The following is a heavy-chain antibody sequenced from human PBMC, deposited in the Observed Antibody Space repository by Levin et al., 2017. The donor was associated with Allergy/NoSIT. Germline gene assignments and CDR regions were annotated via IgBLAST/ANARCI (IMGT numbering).Heavy chain of an antibody. J-gene: IGHJ4*02. D-gene: IGHD1-26*01. CDR3: AKDLRDRSRGSYGN. V-gene: IGHV3-23*01. CDR1: GFTFRYYA. Sequence: PGESLKISCTASGFTFRYYAMSWVRQAPGKGLEWVSAFSGSGGGTYYADSVRGRFTISRDNSKNTLYLQMNSLRAEDTAVYFCAKDLRDRSRGSYGNWGQGTPVTVSS. CDR2: FSGSGGGT.